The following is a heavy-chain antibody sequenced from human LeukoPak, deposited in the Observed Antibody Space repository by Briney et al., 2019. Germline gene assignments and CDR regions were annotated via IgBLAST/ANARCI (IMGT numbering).Heavy chain of an antibody. CDR1: GDSTNSLDL. J-gene: IGHJ4*02. CDR2: VYNSGST. Sequence: PSETLSLTCTVSGDSTNSLDLWSWVRQPPGKGLEWIGYVYNSGSTDYNPSLKSRVTISVDTSKNQFSLKVNSVTASDTAVYYCVRDRELYYWGQGILVTVSS. CDR3: VRDRELYY. V-gene: IGHV4-59*11. D-gene: IGHD1-26*01.